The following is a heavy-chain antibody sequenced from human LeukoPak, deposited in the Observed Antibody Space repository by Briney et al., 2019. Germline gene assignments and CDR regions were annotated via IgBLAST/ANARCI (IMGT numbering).Heavy chain of an antibody. J-gene: IGHJ6*02. CDR2: INPNSGGT. D-gene: IGHD4-11*01. V-gene: IGHV1-2*02. Sequence: GASVKVSCKASGYTFTGYYMHWVRQAPGQGLEWMGWINPNSGGTNYAQKFQGRVTMTRDTSISTAYMELSRLRSDDTAVHYCARDKPVNYYYYYGMDVWGQGTTVTVSS. CDR1: GYTFTGYY. CDR3: ARDKPVNYYYYYGMDV.